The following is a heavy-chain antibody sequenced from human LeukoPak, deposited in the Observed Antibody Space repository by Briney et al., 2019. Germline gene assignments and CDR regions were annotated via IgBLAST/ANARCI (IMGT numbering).Heavy chain of an antibody. V-gene: IGHV3-30*18. CDR2: ISYDGSNK. CDR1: GFTFSSYG. CDR3: AKDLSIAVAGSYGMDV. Sequence: GSLRLSCAASGFTFSSYGMHWVRQAPGKGLEWVAVISYDGSNKYYADSVKGRFTISRDNSKNTLYLQMNSLRAEDTAVYYCAKDLSIAVAGSYGMDVWGQGTTVTVSS. D-gene: IGHD6-19*01. J-gene: IGHJ6*02.